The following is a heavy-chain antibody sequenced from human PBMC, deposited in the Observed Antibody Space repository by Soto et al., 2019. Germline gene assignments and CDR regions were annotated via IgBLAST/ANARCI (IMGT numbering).Heavy chain of an antibody. J-gene: IGHJ4*02. CDR2: ISYDGSNK. Sequence: QVQLVESGGGVVQPGRSLRLSCAASGFTFSSYGMHWVRQAPGKGLEWVAVISYDGSNKYYADSVKGRFTVSRDKSKNTLYLQVSSLRAEDTAVYYCAKDKVPVVVTAPFDYWGQGTLVTVSS. CDR1: GFTFSSYG. D-gene: IGHD2-21*02. CDR3: AKDKVPVVVTAPFDY. V-gene: IGHV3-30*18.